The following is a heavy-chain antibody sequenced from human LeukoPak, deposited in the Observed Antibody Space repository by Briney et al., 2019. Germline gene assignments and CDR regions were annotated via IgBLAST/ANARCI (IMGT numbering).Heavy chain of an antibody. D-gene: IGHD6-6*01. CDR3: VRGIRRSSTFDY. CDR1: GFTFSTDT. CDR2: ISIGSTHI. Sequence: GGALRLSGVASGFTFSTDTMSWVLQAPGRGLDGVAYISIGSTHINYADSVKGRFTISRDDAKTSLYLPMHDLTVEDTAMYYCVRGIRRSSTFDYWGQGTLVTVSS. J-gene: IGHJ4*02. V-gene: IGHV3-21*05.